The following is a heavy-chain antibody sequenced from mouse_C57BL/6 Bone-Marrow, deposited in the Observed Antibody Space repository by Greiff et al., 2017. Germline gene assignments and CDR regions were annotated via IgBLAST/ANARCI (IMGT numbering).Heavy chain of an antibody. CDR3: TTLYYEYDEDY. Sequence: VHVKQSGAELVRPGASVKLSCTASGFNIKDDYMHWVKQSPEQGLEWIGWIDPENGDTEYASKFQGKATITADTSSNTAYLQLSSLTSEDTAVYYCTTLYYEYDEDYWGQGTTLTVSS. D-gene: IGHD2-4*01. V-gene: IGHV14-4*01. CDR1: GFNIKDDY. CDR2: IDPENGDT. J-gene: IGHJ2*01.